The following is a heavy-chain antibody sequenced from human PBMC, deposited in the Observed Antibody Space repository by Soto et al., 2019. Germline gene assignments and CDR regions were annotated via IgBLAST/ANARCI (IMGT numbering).Heavy chain of an antibody. CDR1: GGSISSSNW. D-gene: IGHD6-13*01. Sequence: QVQLQESGPGLVKPSGTLSLTCAVSGGSISSSNWWSWVRQPPGKGLEWIGEIYHSGSTNYNPSLKSRVTISVDQSQNQFSLKLSSVTAADTAVYYCARAAAVDRDLYGMDVWGQGTTVTVSS. J-gene: IGHJ6*02. CDR3: ARAAAVDRDLYGMDV. CDR2: IYHSGST. V-gene: IGHV4-4*02.